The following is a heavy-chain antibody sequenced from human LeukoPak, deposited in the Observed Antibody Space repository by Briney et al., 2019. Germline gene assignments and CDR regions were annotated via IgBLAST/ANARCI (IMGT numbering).Heavy chain of an antibody. Sequence: GGSLGLSCVASEFTFSIHGMHWVRQAPGKGLEWVAFIRYDGSNNYYADSVKGRFTISRDNSKHTLYLQMNSLKAEDTAVYYCSAPVATNYWGQGTLVTVSS. CDR3: SAPVATNY. D-gene: IGHD4-23*01. CDR2: IRYDGSNN. V-gene: IGHV3-30*02. CDR1: EFTFSIHG. J-gene: IGHJ4*02.